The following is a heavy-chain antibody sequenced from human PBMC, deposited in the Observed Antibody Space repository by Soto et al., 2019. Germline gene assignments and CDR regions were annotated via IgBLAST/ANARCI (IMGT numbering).Heavy chain of an antibody. CDR1: GYSFSDFY. J-gene: IGHJ4*02. V-gene: IGHV1-2*02. CDR2: INPTRGGT. D-gene: IGHD6-19*01. CDR3: AKGVTAATSGWLSPFDT. Sequence: QVHLVQSGAEVKKPGASVRVSCKASGYSFSDFYMHWVRQAPGHGLEWVGWINPTRGGTNFAQKFKGRVILTADTSNSTAYMEVSRLASDDTAVYFCAKGVTAATSGWLSPFDTWGQGTLVTVSS.